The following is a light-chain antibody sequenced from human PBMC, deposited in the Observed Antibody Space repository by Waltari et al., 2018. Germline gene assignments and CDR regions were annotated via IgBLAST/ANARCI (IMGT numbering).Light chain of an antibody. CDR1: SSNIGSNY. V-gene: IGLV1-47*01. CDR3: AAWDDSLSGWV. CDR2: RNN. J-gene: IGLJ3*02. Sequence: QSVLTQPPSASGTPGQRVTISCSGSSSNIGSNYVYWYQQLPGTAPKLLIYRNNHRPSGVPYRFSGSKSGTSASLAISGLRSEDEADYYCAAWDDSLSGWVFGGGTKLTVL.